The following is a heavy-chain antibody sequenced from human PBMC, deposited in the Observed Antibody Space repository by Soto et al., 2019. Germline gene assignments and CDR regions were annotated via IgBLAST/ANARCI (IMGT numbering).Heavy chain of an antibody. D-gene: IGHD3-10*01. Sequence: QVQLVESGGGVVQPERSLRLSCTASGFTFSSYGMHWVRQAPGKGLEWVALISYDGSNKYYADSMRGRFTISRDNSKNTLSLQMNSLRAEDTAVYYCAKEKFGVGYYGSGSYLSFDYWGRGTLVTVSS. V-gene: IGHV3-30*18. J-gene: IGHJ4*02. CDR2: ISYDGSNK. CDR1: GFTFSSYG. CDR3: AKEKFGVGYYGSGSYLSFDY.